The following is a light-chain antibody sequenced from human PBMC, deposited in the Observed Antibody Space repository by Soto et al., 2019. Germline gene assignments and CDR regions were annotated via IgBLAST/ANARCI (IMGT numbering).Light chain of an antibody. J-gene: IGKJ1*01. CDR2: GES. CDR3: QHYSSWPPWT. V-gene: IGKV3-15*01. Sequence: EIVMTQSPATLSVAPGERATLSCRASQSVSSNLAWYQQKPGQAPRLLLYGESTRAAGIPDRLSSSGSGIAFTLTISSLLSEDFGVYYCQHYSSWPPWTFGQGTKVEIK. CDR1: QSVSSN.